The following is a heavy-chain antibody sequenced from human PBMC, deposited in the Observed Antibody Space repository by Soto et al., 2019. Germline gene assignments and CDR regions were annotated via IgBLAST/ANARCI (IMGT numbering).Heavy chain of an antibody. CDR3: ARGQGYSSSPYYYGMDV. J-gene: IGHJ6*02. CDR1: GGSISSGGYY. V-gene: IGHV4-31*03. D-gene: IGHD6-6*01. Sequence: SETLSLTCTVSGGSISSGGYYWSWIRQHPGKGLEWIGYIYYSRSTYYNPSLKSRVTISVDTSKNQFSLKLSSVTAADTAVYYCARGQGYSSSPYYYGMDVWGQGTTVTVSS. CDR2: IYYSRST.